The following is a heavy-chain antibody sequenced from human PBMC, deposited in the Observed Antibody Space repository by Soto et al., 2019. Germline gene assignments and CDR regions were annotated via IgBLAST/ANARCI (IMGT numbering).Heavy chain of an antibody. V-gene: IGHV1-18*01. J-gene: IGHJ6*02. Sequence: QGQLVQSGAEVKKPGASVKVSCKASGYTFTSYGISWVRQAPGQGLEWMGWISAYNGNTNYAQKLQGRVTMTTDTSTSTAYMELRSLRSDDTAVYYCARDLRPRIQLWGYYYGMDVWGQGTTVTVSS. CDR1: GYTFTSYG. CDR3: ARDLRPRIQLWGYYYGMDV. CDR2: ISAYNGNT. D-gene: IGHD5-18*01.